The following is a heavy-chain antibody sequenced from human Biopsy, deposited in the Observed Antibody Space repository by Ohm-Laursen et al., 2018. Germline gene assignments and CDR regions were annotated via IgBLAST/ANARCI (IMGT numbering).Heavy chain of an antibody. CDR3: AKDNLPPARGPLNYYFYGMDG. CDR2: INRNNGNV. CDR1: GFTFEDYA. D-gene: IGHD3-16*02. J-gene: IGHJ6*02. V-gene: IGHV3-9*01. Sequence: SLRLSCAASGFTFEDYAMHWVRQAPGKGLEWVSSINRNNGNVGYADSVKGRFTISRDNAKNSLYLQMNNLRTEDTALYYCAKDNLPPARGPLNYYFYGMDGWGQGTTATVS.